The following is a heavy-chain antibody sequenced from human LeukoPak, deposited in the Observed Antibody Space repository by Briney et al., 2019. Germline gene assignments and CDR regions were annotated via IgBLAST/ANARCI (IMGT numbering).Heavy chain of an antibody. Sequence: PGGSLRLSCAASGFTFSSYAMSWVRQAPGKGLEWVANIKQDGSEKYYVDSVKGRFTISRDNAKNSLYLQMNSLRAEDTAVYYCARDGMATINSWGQGTVVTVSS. J-gene: IGHJ4*02. V-gene: IGHV3-7*03. CDR3: ARDGMATINS. CDR1: GFTFSSYA. D-gene: IGHD5-12*01. CDR2: IKQDGSEK.